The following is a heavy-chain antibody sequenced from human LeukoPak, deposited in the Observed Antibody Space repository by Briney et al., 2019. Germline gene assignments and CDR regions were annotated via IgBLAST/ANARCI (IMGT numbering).Heavy chain of an antibody. CDR2: IIPIFDTA. Sequence: GSSVKVSCKASGGTFSSYAISWVRQAPGQGLEWMGGIIPIFDTANYARKFQGRVTITTDESTSTAYMELSSLRSEDTAVYYCARGARRDGYNWKIFDYWGQGTLVTVSS. CDR3: ARGARRDGYNWKIFDY. J-gene: IGHJ4*02. V-gene: IGHV1-69*05. D-gene: IGHD5-24*01. CDR1: GGTFSSYA.